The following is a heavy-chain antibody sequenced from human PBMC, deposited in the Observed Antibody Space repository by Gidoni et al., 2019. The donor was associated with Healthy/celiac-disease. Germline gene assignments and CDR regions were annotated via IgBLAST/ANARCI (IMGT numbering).Heavy chain of an antibody. V-gene: IGHV3-23*01. Sequence: EVLLLESGEGSVQPGGSLRLSCAASGFTFRNYAMSWVRQAPGKGLEWVSGTSGSSADTYYTDSVKGRFTISRDNSKNTMYLQMNSLRAEDTAIYYCAKAPLGYCNGVRCYPFDYWGQGTLVTVSS. CDR2: TSGSSADT. D-gene: IGHD2-15*01. CDR3: AKAPLGYCNGVRCYPFDY. J-gene: IGHJ4*02. CDR1: GFTFRNYA.